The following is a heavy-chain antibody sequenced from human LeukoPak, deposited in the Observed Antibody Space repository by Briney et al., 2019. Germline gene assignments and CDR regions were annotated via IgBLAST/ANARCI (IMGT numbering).Heavy chain of an antibody. CDR3: GKRYASGSYTLDY. D-gene: IGHD3-10*01. CDR2: ISGSGDST. Sequence: PGGSLRLPCVASGFIFSNYAMTWVRQAPGKGLEWVSVISGSGDSTYYADSVKGRFTISRDNSKNTLYLQMNSLTAEDTAVYYCGKRYASGSYTLDYWGQGTLVTVSS. CDR1: GFIFSNYA. J-gene: IGHJ4*02. V-gene: IGHV3-23*01.